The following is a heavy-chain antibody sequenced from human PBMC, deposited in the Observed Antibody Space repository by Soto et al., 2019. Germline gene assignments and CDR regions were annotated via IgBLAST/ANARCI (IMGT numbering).Heavy chain of an antibody. J-gene: IGHJ4*02. CDR1: GGSISSYY. D-gene: IGHD6-19*01. V-gene: IGHV4-59*08. CDR2: IYYSGST. Sequence: PSETLSLTCTVSGGSISSYYWSWIRQPPGKGLEWIGYIYYSGSTNYNPSLKSRVTISVDTSKNQFSLNLSSVTAADTAVYYCARGIAVAGTPTRALYAGLRYWGQGTLVTVSS. CDR3: ARGIAVAGTPTRALYAGLRY.